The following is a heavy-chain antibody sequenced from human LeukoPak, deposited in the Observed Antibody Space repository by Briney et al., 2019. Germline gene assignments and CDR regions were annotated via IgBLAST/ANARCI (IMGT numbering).Heavy chain of an antibody. CDR2: INTDGSTT. D-gene: IGHD2-2*01. Sequence: PGGSLRLSCAASGFTFSSYWMHWVRQAPGKGPVWVSRINTDGSTTTYADSVKGRFTISRDNAKNSLYLQMNSLRAEDTAVYYCARDCSSTSRYATFDYWGQGTLVTVSS. CDR3: ARDCSSTSRYATFDY. CDR1: GFTFSSYW. J-gene: IGHJ4*02. V-gene: IGHV3-74*01.